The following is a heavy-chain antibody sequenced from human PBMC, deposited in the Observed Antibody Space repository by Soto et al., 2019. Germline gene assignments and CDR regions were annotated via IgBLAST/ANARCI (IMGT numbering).Heavy chain of an antibody. CDR1: GGSISSSSYY. Sequence: SETLSLTCTVSGGSISSSSYYWVWIRQPPGKGLEWIGSIYYSGSTYYNPSLKSRVTISVDTSKNQFSLKLSSVTAADTAVYYCARQAGTSNWFDPWGQGTLVTVSS. J-gene: IGHJ5*02. D-gene: IGHD3-10*01. CDR3: ARQAGTSNWFDP. CDR2: IYYSGST. V-gene: IGHV4-39*01.